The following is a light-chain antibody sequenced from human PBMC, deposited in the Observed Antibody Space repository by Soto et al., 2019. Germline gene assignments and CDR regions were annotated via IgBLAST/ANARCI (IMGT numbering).Light chain of an antibody. CDR1: QSVSIW. J-gene: IGKJ1*01. Sequence: DIQMTQSPSTLSASVGDRVTITCRASQSVSIWLAWYQQKPGKAPKLLIYKASSLESGVPSIFSGSGSGTEFTLTMSSLQPDDFATYYCQQYNSYSRTFGQGTKVEVK. V-gene: IGKV1-5*03. CDR2: KAS. CDR3: QQYNSYSRT.